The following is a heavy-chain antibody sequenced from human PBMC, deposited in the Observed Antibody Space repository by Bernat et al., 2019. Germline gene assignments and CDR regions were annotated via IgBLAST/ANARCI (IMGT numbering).Heavy chain of an antibody. CDR2: ISSDGSST. J-gene: IGHJ4*02. CDR3: ASYEGSSAWRSLGY. Sequence: EVQLVESGGGLLQPGGSLSLSCAASVFTFSSYWMHWVRQAPGWGLVCVSRISSDGSSTDYADAVKGRFTISRDNAKNTLYLPMNSLRAEDTAVYYCASYEGSSAWRSLGYWGQGTLVTVSS. V-gene: IGHV3-74*01. D-gene: IGHD2-2*01. CDR1: VFTFSSYW.